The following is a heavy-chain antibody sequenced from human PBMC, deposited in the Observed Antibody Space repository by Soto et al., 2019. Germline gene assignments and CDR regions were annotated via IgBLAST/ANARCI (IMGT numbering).Heavy chain of an antibody. CDR3: ARGQRFSDWFDP. CDR2: IYSSGNT. J-gene: IGHJ5*02. CDR1: GCTMSGYD. Sequence: SEALSLAGRVSGCTMSGYDWAWIRQPAGKGLEWIGRIYSSGNTKYNPSLQSRVTMSLDTSNNQFSLRLTSVTAADTAVYYCARGQRFSDWFDPWGQGTLVTVSS. V-gene: IGHV4-4*07. D-gene: IGHD3-3*01.